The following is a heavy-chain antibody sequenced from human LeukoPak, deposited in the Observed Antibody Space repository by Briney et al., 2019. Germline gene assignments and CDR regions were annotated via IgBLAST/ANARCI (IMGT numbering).Heavy chain of an antibody. D-gene: IGHD3-22*01. CDR3: AKETYYYDSSGHNWFDP. CDR1: GFTFSSYA. CDR2: ISGSGGST. Sequence: GGSLRLSCAASGFTFSSYAMSWVRQAPGKGLEWVSAISGSGGSTYYADSVKGRFTIFRDNSKNTLYLQMNSLRAEDTAVYYCAKETYYYDSSGHNWFDPWGQGTLVTVSS. J-gene: IGHJ5*02. V-gene: IGHV3-23*01.